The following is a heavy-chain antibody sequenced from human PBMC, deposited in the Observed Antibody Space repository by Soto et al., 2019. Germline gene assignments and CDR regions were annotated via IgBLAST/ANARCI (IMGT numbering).Heavy chain of an antibody. Sequence: QVQLVQSGAEVKKPGSSVKVSCKASGGTFSSYTISWVRQAPGQGLEWMGRIIPILGIANYAQKFQGRVTITEDKSTSTAYRELSSLRSEDTAVYYCARGYGDYRRHWFDPWGQGTLVTVSS. CDR1: GGTFSSYT. D-gene: IGHD4-17*01. CDR2: IIPILGIA. CDR3: ARGYGDYRRHWFDP. V-gene: IGHV1-69*02. J-gene: IGHJ5*02.